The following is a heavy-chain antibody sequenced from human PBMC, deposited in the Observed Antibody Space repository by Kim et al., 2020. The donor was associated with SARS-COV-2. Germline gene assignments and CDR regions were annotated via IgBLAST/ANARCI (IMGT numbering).Heavy chain of an antibody. V-gene: IGHV5-10-1*01. J-gene: IGHJ6*02. CDR3: STNAGGGGRTYYYTMHV. CDR2: IDPSDSYT. D-gene: IGHD3-16*01. Sequence: GESLKISCKGSGFNFTNYWISWVRLKPGSGLQWMGRIDPSDSYTNYSPSFDGHVTVSVDKSLSTAYLQWGSLKASDTAIYYCSTNAGGGGRTYYYTMHVWGQGTTVTVSS. CDR1: GFNFTNYW.